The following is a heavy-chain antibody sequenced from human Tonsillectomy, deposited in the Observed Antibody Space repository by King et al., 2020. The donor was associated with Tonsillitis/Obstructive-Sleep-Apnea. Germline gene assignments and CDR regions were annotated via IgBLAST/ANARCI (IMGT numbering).Heavy chain of an antibody. CDR3: ASGRLHLGELSSVDY. J-gene: IGHJ4*02. CDR2: INPSGGNT. D-gene: IGHD3-16*02. Sequence: VQLVESGAEVKKPGASVKVSCKAYGYSFTSYYMHWVRQASGQGLEWMGIINPSGGNTNYAQKFQGRVTMTRDTSTSTVYMELSSLRSEDTAVYYCASGRLHLGELSSVDYWGQGTLVTVSS. CDR1: GYSFTSYY. V-gene: IGHV1-46*01.